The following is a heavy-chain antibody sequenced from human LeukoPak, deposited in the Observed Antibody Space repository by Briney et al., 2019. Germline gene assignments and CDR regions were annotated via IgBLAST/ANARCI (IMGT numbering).Heavy chain of an antibody. CDR2: ISWDGGST. CDR1: GFTFDDYT. V-gene: IGHV3-43*01. Sequence: GGSLRLSCAASGFTFDDYTMHWVRQAPGKGLEWVSLISWDGGSTYYADSVKGRFTISRDNSKNSLYLQMNSLRTEDTALYYCAKDTRYYDSSGYYADYYFDYWGQGTLVTVSS. J-gene: IGHJ4*02. CDR3: AKDTRYYDSSGYYADYYFDY. D-gene: IGHD3-22*01.